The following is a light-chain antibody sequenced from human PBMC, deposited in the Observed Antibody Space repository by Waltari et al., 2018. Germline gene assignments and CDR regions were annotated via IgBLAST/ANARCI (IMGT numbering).Light chain of an antibody. J-gene: IGLJ2*01. V-gene: IGLV2-14*03. CDR1: SSDVGGYNY. Sequence: QSALTQPASVSGSPGQSITISCTGTSSDVGGYNYVSWYQQHPGKAPKLMIYDVSNRPSWLSNRFSGSKSGNTASLTISGLQAEDEADYYCSSYTSSSTLDVVFGGGTKLTVL. CDR3: SSYTSSSTLDVV. CDR2: DVS.